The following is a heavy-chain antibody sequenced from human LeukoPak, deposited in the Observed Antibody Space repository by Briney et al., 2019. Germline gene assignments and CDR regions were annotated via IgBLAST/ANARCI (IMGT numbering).Heavy chain of an antibody. V-gene: IGHV3-21*01. D-gene: IGHD2-21*02. CDR1: GFTFSSYS. CDR3: ASDVAVTADDAFDI. CDR2: ISSSSSYI. Sequence: GGSLRLSCAASGFTFSSYSMNWVRQAPGKGLEWVSSISSSSSYIYYADSVKGRFTISRDNAKNSLYLQMNSLRAEDTAVYYCASDVAVTADDAFDIWGQGTMVTVSS. J-gene: IGHJ3*02.